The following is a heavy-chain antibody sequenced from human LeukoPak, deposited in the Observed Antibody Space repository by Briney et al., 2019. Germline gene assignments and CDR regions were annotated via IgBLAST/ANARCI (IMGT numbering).Heavy chain of an antibody. CDR2: TYSGGST. D-gene: IGHD6-13*01. CDR1: GFSVSSNY. V-gene: IGHV3-53*01. J-gene: IGHJ4*02. Sequence: PGGSLRLSCAASGFSVSSNYMSWVRQAPGKGLEWVSVTYSGGSTYYADSVKGRFSISRDNSKNTLDLEMNSLRTEDTAVHYCAKGGPRGIAAAGTYDYWGQGTLVTVSS. CDR3: AKGGPRGIAAAGTYDY.